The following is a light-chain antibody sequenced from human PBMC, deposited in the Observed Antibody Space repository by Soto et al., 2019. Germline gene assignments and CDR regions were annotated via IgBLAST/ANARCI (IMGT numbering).Light chain of an antibody. J-gene: IGKJ4*01. V-gene: IGKV1-39*01. CDR3: QQNFSPFVT. CDR2: SAS. CDR1: ETITDY. Sequence: DIQITQSPPSLSASVGDRVTITCRASETITDYLNWYQVKPGKAPKLLIYSASLLQPGVPSRFSGSGYGTDFTLTLSGLQHEDSATYYCQQNFSPFVTFGAGTRV.